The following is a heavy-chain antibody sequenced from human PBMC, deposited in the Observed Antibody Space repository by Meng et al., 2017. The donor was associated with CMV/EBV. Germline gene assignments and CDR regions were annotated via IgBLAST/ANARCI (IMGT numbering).Heavy chain of an antibody. Sequence: GGSLRLSCAASGFTFSSYAMHWVRQAPGKGLEWVAVIPYDGSNKYYADSVKGRFTISRDNSKNTLYLQMNSLRAEDTAVYYCASLSITIFGVVGYGMDVWGQGTTVTVSS. CDR2: IPYDGSNK. CDR3: ASLSITIFGVVGYGMDV. V-gene: IGHV3-30*04. CDR1: GFTFSSYA. D-gene: IGHD3-3*01. J-gene: IGHJ6*02.